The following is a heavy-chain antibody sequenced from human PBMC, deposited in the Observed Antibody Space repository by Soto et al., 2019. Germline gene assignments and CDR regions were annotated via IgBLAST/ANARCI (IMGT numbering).Heavy chain of an antibody. CDR2: IYYSGST. D-gene: IGHD4-17*01. CDR3: ARARGDYVIPDWYYGMDV. J-gene: IGHJ6*02. V-gene: IGHV4-59*01. Sequence: SETLSLTCTVSGGSISSYYWSWIRQPPGKGLEWIGYIYYSGSTNYNPSLKSRVTISVDTSKNQFSLKLSSVTAADTAVYYCARARGDYVIPDWYYGMDVWGQGTTVTSP. CDR1: GGSISSYY.